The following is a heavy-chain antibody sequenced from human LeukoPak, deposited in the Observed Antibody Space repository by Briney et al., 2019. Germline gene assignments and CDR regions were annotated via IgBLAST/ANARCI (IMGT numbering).Heavy chain of an antibody. CDR1: GFTFSNYW. CDR2: IKEDGSEK. J-gene: IGHJ4*02. D-gene: IGHD2-2*01. V-gene: IGHV3-7*01. CDR3: ARGRGIS. Sequence: GGSLRLSCAASGFTFSNYWMTWVRQAPGKGLEWVANIKEDGSEKYYVDSVKGRFTFSRDNAKNSLYLQMNSLRAEDTAVYYCARGRGISWGQETLVTVSS.